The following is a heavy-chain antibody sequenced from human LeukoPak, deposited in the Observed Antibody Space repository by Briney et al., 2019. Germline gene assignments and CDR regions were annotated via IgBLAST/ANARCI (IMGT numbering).Heavy chain of an antibody. CDR1: GGTFSSYA. CDR2: IIPILGIA. J-gene: IGHJ4*02. D-gene: IGHD1-26*01. CDR3: ARQIVGATSSDY. V-gene: IGHV1-69*04. Sequence: GASVKVSCKASGGTFSSYAISWVRHAPGPGLEWMGRIIPILGIANYAQKFQGRVTITADKSTSTAYMELSSLRSEDTAVYYCARQIVGATSSDYWGQGTLVTVSS.